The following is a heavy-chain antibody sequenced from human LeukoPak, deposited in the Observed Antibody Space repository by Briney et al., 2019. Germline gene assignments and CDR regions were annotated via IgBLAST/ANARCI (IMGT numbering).Heavy chain of an antibody. D-gene: IGHD2-15*01. Sequence: GGSLRLSCAASGFTFSSYGMHWVRQAPGKGLEWVAVISYDGSNKYYADSVKGRFTISRDSSKNTLYLQMNSLRAEDTAVYYCAKARSGRYYYYGMDVWGQGTTVTVSS. CDR1: GFTFSSYG. V-gene: IGHV3-30*18. J-gene: IGHJ6*02. CDR2: ISYDGSNK. CDR3: AKARSGRYYYYGMDV.